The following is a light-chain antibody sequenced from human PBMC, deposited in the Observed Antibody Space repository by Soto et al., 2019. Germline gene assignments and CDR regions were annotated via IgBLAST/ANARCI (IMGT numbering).Light chain of an antibody. Sequence: DIQMTQSPSSLSASVGDRVTLTCRASRSISTYLNWYQQKPGKAPKLLIYGASSLHSGVPTRFSGSGSGTEFTLTISSLQPEDFATYYCQQSDSTPLTFGGGTKVEIK. V-gene: IGKV1-39*01. J-gene: IGKJ4*01. CDR2: GAS. CDR1: RSISTY. CDR3: QQSDSTPLT.